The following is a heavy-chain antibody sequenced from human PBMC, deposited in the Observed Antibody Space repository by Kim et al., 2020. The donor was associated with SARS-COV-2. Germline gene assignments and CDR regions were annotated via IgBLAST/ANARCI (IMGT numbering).Heavy chain of an antibody. V-gene: IGHV3-48*02. CDR1: GFTFSSYS. Sequence: GGSLRLSCAASGFTFSSYSMNWVRQAPGKGLEWVSYISSSSSTIYYADSVKGRFTISRDNAKNSLYLQMNSLRDEDTAVYYCAYDSMGGYYYYYGMDVWGQGTTVTVSS. CDR2: ISSSSSTI. J-gene: IGHJ6*02. CDR3: AYDSMGGYYYYYGMDV. D-gene: IGHD3-22*01.